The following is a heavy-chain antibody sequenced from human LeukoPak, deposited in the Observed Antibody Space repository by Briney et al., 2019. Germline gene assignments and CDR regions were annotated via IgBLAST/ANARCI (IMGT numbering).Heavy chain of an antibody. J-gene: IGHJ3*02. CDR1: GFTFSSYW. CDR2: IKQDGSEK. CDR3: ARVEYYYDSSGYYLIDAFDI. D-gene: IGHD3-22*01. V-gene: IGHV3-7*01. Sequence: HSGGSLRLSCAASGFTFSSYWMSWVRQAPGKGLEGVANIKQDGSEKYYVDSVKGRFTISRDNAKNSLYLQMNSLRAEDTAVYYCARVEYYYDSSGYYLIDAFDIWGQGTMVTVSS.